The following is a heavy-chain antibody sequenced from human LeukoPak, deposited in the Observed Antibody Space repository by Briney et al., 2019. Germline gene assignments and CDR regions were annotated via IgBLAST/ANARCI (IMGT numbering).Heavy chain of an antibody. D-gene: IGHD5-24*01. Sequence: GESLKTSCASSGFTFSSYAMSWVPQAPRKGLEWVSGVSDYGGRTYYADSVKGRFTIYRDNSKNTMSMQMNNLRAEDTAVYYCAKDHIRRDGYSDFDYWGQGTLVTVSS. V-gene: IGHV3-23*01. CDR1: GFTFSSYA. CDR2: VSDYGGRT. CDR3: AKDHIRRDGYSDFDY. J-gene: IGHJ4*02.